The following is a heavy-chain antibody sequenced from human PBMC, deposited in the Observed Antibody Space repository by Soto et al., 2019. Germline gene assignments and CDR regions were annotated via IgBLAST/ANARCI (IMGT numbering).Heavy chain of an antibody. CDR2: INPSGGST. CDR3: ARSYTAMSLYYYYGMDV. Sequence: GASVKVSCKASGYTFTSYYMHWVRQAPGQGLEWMGIINPSGGSTSYAQKFQGRVTMARDTSTSTVYMELSSLRSEDTAVYYCARSYTAMSLYYYYGMDVWGQGTTVTAP. V-gene: IGHV1-46*01. J-gene: IGHJ6*02. CDR1: GYTFTSYY. D-gene: IGHD5-18*01.